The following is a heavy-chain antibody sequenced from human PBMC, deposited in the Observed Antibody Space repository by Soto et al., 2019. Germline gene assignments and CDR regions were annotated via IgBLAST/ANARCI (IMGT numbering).Heavy chain of an antibody. D-gene: IGHD6-13*01. V-gene: IGHV3-9*01. CDR3: AKDIAAADYYGMDV. CDR2: ISWNSGSI. J-gene: IGHJ6*02. CDR1: GFTFDDYA. Sequence: GGSLRLSCAASGFTFDDYAMHWVRQAPGKGLEWVSGISWNSGSIGYADSVKGRFTISRDNAKNSLYLQMNSLRAEDTALYYCAKDIAAADYYGMDVWGQGTTVTVSS.